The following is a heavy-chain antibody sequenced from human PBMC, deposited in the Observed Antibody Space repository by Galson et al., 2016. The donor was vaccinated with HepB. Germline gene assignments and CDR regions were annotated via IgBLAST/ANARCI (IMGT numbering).Heavy chain of an antibody. Sequence: SLRLSCAASGFTFSSYSMHWVRQAPGKGLEWVSSISYSSSYMPYADAVKGRFTISRDNAKNSLYLQMNSLGAEDTAVYFCARDRGGGAPKLVTFDYWGQGTLVTVPS. V-gene: IGHV3-21*01. CDR2: ISYSSSYM. CDR3: ARDRGGGAPKLVTFDY. J-gene: IGHJ4*02. CDR1: GFTFSSYS. D-gene: IGHD3-16*01.